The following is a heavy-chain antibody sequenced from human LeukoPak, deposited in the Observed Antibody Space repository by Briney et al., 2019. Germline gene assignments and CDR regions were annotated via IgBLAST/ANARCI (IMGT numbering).Heavy chain of an antibody. CDR1: GGTFNSYA. J-gene: IGHJ4*02. D-gene: IGHD3-10*01. CDR3: AITIMVRGVIGGSDY. Sequence: ASVKVSCKASGGTFNSYAISWVRQAPGQGLEWMGGITPIFGTANYAQKFQGRVTIAADKSTSTAYMELSSLRSEDTAVYYCAITIMVRGVIGGSDYWGQGTLVTVSS. V-gene: IGHV1-69*06. CDR2: ITPIFGTA.